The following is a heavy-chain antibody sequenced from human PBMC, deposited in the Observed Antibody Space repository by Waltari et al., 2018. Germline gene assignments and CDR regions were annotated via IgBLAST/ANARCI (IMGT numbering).Heavy chain of an antibody. Sequence: QVQLQQWGAGLLKPSETLSLTCAVYGGSFSGYYWSWIRQPPGKGLEWIGEINHSGSANYNPSLKRRVTISVDTAKNQFSRKLSSVTAADTPVYYCARGCPMVRGVIGAIGYWGQGTLVTVSS. CDR1: GGSFSGYY. V-gene: IGHV4-34*01. CDR2: INHSGSA. CDR3: ARGCPMVRGVIGAIGY. J-gene: IGHJ4*02. D-gene: IGHD3-10*01.